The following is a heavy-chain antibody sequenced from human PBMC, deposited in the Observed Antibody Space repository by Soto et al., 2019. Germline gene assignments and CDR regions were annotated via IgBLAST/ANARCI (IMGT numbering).Heavy chain of an antibody. Sequence: GGSLRLSCAASGFTFSNYAMSWVRQAPGKGLEWVSTISGSDGNTYYTDSVKGRFTISRDNSKNTLYLHMNSLRSEDTAVYYCAKGSLTYDFWSGYLSWGQGTLVTSPQ. J-gene: IGHJ5*02. CDR1: GFTFSNYA. V-gene: IGHV3-23*01. D-gene: IGHD3-3*01. CDR2: ISGSDGNT. CDR3: AKGSLTYDFWSGYLS.